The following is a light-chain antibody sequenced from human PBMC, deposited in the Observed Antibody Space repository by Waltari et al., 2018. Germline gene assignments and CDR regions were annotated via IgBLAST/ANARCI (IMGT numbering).Light chain of an antibody. CDR2: DVY. V-gene: IGLV2-14*03. CDR3: NSYTGSSFWV. CDR1: SRDIGFYKS. Sequence: QSALTPPASVSGSPGQSITISCTGTSRDIGFYKSVSWYKQHPRKAPQLIIYDVYVRPSGVFIRFSGSRFGNTAPLTISGLQAEDEADYYCNSYTGSSFWVFGGGTKLTVL. J-gene: IGLJ3*02.